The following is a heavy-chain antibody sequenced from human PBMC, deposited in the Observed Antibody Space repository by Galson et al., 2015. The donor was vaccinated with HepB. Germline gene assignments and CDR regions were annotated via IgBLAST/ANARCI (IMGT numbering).Heavy chain of an antibody. CDR3: TTDPLHPFC. J-gene: IGHJ4*02. CDR2: IESKTDGETT. Sequence: SLRLSCAASGFTFSNAWMSWVRQAPGKGLEWVGRIESKTDGETTEYAAPVKGRFTISRDDSKNMLYLQMNTLKIEDTAVYYCTTDPLHPFCWGQGTLVTVSS. V-gene: IGHV3-15*04. CDR1: GFTFSNAW.